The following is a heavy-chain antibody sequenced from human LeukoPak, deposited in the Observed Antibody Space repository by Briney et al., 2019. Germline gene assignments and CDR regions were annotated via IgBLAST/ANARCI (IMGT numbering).Heavy chain of an antibody. V-gene: IGHV3-21*04. D-gene: IGHD1-7*01. J-gene: IGHJ4*02. CDR2: ILSGSGNI. CDR3: ARVGTTYFFDY. Sequence: GRSLRLSCAASGFTFRSHGMHWVRQAPGKGLEWVSSILSGSGNIYYGDSVKGRFTISRDNAKNSLYLQMNSLRAEDTAIYYCARVGTTYFFDYWGQGTLVTVSS. CDR1: GFTFRSHG.